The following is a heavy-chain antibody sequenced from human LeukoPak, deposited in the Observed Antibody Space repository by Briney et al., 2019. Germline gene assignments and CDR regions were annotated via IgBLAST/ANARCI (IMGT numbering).Heavy chain of an antibody. CDR3: ARDRCSSTSCYDHFDY. V-gene: IGHV1-3*01. D-gene: IGHD2-2*01. Sequence: ASVKVSCKASGHTFTSYAMHWVRQAPGQRLEWMGWINAGNGNTKYSQKFQGRVTITRDTSASTAYMELSSLRSEDTAVYYCARDRCSSTSCYDHFDYWGQGTLVTVSS. CDR1: GHTFTSYA. CDR2: INAGNGNT. J-gene: IGHJ4*02.